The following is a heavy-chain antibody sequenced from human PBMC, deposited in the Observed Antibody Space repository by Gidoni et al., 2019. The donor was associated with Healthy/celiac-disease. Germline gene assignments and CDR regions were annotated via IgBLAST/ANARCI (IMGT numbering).Heavy chain of an antibody. CDR3: AREDSGYDKHYYYYYGMDV. J-gene: IGHJ6*02. Sequence: EVQLVESGGGLVKPGGSLRLSCAASGFTFSSSSMNWVRQAPGKGLEWVSSISSSSSYIYYADSVKGRFTISRDNAKNSLYLQMNSLRAEDTAVYYCAREDSGYDKHYYYYYGMDVWGQGTTVTVSS. V-gene: IGHV3-21*01. D-gene: IGHD5-12*01. CDR2: ISSSSSYI. CDR1: GFTFSSSS.